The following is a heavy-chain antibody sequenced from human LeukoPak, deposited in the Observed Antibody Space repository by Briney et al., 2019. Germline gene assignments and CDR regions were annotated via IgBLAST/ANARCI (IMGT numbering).Heavy chain of an antibody. CDR3: ARAPLGGWYAADY. CDR1: GYTFTGYY. Sequence: ASVKVSCKASGYTFTGYYMHWVRQAPGQGLEWMGWISAYNGNTNYAQKLQGRVTMTTDTSTSTAYMELRSLRSDDTAVYYCARAPLGGWYAADYWGQGTLVTVSS. CDR2: ISAYNGNT. D-gene: IGHD6-19*01. V-gene: IGHV1-18*04. J-gene: IGHJ4*02.